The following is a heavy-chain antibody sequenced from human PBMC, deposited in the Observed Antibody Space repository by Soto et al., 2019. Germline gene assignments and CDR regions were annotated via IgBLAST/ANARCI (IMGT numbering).Heavy chain of an antibody. Sequence: KTSETLSLTCTVSGGSVSSGSYYWSWIRQPPGKGLEWIAYIYYSGSTNYNPSLKSRVTISIDTSKNQFSLKLTSVTAADTAVYYCARSNYYDISGRYNWLDPWGQGTLVTVSS. CDR2: IYYSGST. CDR3: ARSNYYDISGRYNWLDP. CDR1: GGSVSSGSYY. J-gene: IGHJ5*02. D-gene: IGHD3-22*01. V-gene: IGHV4-61*01.